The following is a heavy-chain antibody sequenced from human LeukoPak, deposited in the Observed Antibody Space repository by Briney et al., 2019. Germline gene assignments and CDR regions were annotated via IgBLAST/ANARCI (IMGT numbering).Heavy chain of an antibody. V-gene: IGHV3-15*01. CDR3: ATGTEQQWLSLDY. CDR2: IRSKTDGGTT. D-gene: IGHD6-19*01. J-gene: IGHJ4*02. Sequence: PGGSLRLSCVASGFTLKNAWMSWVRQAPGKGLEWVGRIRSKTDGGTTDYAAAVKGRFTISRDDSKNTLYLQMNSLKTEDTAVYFCATGTEQQWLSLDYWGQGTLVTVSS. CDR1: GFTLKNAW.